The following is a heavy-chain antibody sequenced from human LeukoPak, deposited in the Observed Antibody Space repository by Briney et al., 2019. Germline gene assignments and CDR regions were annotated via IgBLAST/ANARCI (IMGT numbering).Heavy chain of an antibody. CDR1: GFTFSGYW. D-gene: IGHD2-15*01. CDR2: IRSGGSST. J-gene: IGHJ2*01. CDR3: ARNSPGYCSGGSCSSYWYFDL. V-gene: IGHV3-74*01. Sequence: GGSLRLSCAASGFTFSGYWMHWVRQAPGKGLVWVSRIRSGGSSTSFADSVKGRFTISRDNAKNTLYLQMNSLRAEDTAVYYCARNSPGYCSGGSCSSYWYFDLWGRGTLVTVSS.